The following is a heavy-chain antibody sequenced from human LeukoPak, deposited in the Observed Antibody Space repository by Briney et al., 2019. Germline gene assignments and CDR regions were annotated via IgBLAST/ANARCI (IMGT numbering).Heavy chain of an antibody. D-gene: IGHD3-22*01. CDR2: INPSGGST. CDR3: AREHYDSSGRWFDY. V-gene: IGHV1-46*01. CDR1: GGTFSSYA. Sequence: ASVKVSCKASGGTFSSYAISWVRQAPGQGLEWMGIINPSGGSTSYAQKFQGRVTMTRDMSTSTVYMELSSLRSEDTAVYYCAREHYDSSGRWFDYWGQGTLVTVSP. J-gene: IGHJ4*02.